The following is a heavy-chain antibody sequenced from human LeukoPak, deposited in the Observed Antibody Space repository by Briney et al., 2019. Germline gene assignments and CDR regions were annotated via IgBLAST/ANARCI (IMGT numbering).Heavy chain of an antibody. Sequence: SVKVSCKASGGTFSSYAISGVRQAPGQGLEWMGRIIPIFGTANYAQKFQVRVTITADKSTSTAYMELSSLRSEDTAVYYCARDWSRGYCTNGVCYAGRGFDYWGQGTLVTVSS. CDR2: IIPIFGTA. CDR1: GGTFSSYA. CDR3: ARDWSRGYCTNGVCYAGRGFDY. J-gene: IGHJ4*02. D-gene: IGHD2-8*01. V-gene: IGHV1-69*06.